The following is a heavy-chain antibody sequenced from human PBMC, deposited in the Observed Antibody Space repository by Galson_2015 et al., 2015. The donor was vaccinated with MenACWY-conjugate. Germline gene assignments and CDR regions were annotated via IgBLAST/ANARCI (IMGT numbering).Heavy chain of an antibody. CDR3: AKPTTVTPPYYFDY. CDR1: GFTFSSYS. Sequence: SLRLSCAASGFTFSSYSMSWVRQAPGKGLEWVSAITGSGGTTYYADSVKGRFTISRDNSKNTLYLQMNGLRAEDTTVYYCAKPTTVTPPYYFDYWGQGTLVTVSS. V-gene: IGHV3-23*01. D-gene: IGHD4-17*01. J-gene: IGHJ4*02. CDR2: ITGSGGTT.